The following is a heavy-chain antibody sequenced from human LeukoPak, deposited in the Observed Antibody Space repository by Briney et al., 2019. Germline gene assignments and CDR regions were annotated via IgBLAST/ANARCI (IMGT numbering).Heavy chain of an antibody. CDR2: AYYRSKWYN. D-gene: IGHD2-8*01. Sequence: SQTLSLTCAISGDSVSSNSAAWNWIRQSPSRGLEWRGRAYYRSKWYNDYAVSVKSRITINPDTSKNQFSLQLDSVTPEDTAVYYCARLDRYCTNGVCYPDYWGPGTLVTVSP. J-gene: IGHJ4*02. CDR3: ARLDRYCTNGVCYPDY. CDR1: GDSVSSNSAA. V-gene: IGHV6-1*01.